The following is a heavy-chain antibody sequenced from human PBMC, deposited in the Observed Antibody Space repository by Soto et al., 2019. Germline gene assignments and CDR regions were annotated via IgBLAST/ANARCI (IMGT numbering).Heavy chain of an antibody. CDR1: GGSFSGYY. D-gene: IGHD4-17*01. V-gene: IGHV4-34*01. Sequence: QVQLQQWGAGLLKPSETLSLTCAVYGGSFSGYYWSWIRQPPGKGLEWIGEINHSGSTNYNPSLKSRVTISVDTSENQFSLKLSSVTAADTAVYYCARDLLIPYYGDTRWGQGTLVTVSS. J-gene: IGHJ4*02. CDR3: ARDLLIPYYGDTR. CDR2: INHSGST.